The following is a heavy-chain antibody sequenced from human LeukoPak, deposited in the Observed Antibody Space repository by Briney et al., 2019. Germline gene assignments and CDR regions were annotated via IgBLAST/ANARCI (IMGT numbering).Heavy chain of an antibody. CDR2: IHYSGST. J-gene: IGHJ6*03. D-gene: IGHD4-23*01. CDR3: ARVRVNYGGNSNYYYYMDV. V-gene: IGHV4-30-4*08. Sequence: SQTLSLTCTVSGGSISSGDYYWSWIRQPPGKGLAWIEYIHYSGSTYYNPSLKSRVTISVDTSKNQFSLKLSSVTAADTAVYYCARVRVNYGGNSNYYYYMDVWGKGTTVTDSS. CDR1: GGSISSGDYY.